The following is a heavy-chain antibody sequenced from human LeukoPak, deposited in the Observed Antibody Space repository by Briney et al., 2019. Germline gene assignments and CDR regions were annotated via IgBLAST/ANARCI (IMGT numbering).Heavy chain of an antibody. V-gene: IGHV3-30*04. D-gene: IGHD3-16*02. CDR2: ISYDGSDK. J-gene: IGHJ4*02. Sequence: GGSLRLSCAASGFTFSSHAIHWVRQVPGKGLEWVAVISYDGSDKYHADSVKGRFTISRDNSKNTLYLQMDSLRVEDTAVYYCAKSEPTVTFGGIIGDYFDYWGQGTLVTVSS. CDR1: GFTFSSHA. CDR3: AKSEPTVTFGGIIGDYFDY.